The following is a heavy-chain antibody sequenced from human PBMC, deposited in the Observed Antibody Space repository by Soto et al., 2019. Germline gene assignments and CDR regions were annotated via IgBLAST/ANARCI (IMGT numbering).Heavy chain of an antibody. CDR1: GGSSSSYY. CDR2: IYYSGST. V-gene: IGHV4-59*12. D-gene: IGHD3-10*01. Sequence: SETLSLTCTVSGGSSSSYYWSWIRQPPGKGLEWIGYIYYSGSTNYNPSLKSRVTISVDTSKNQFSLKLSSVTAADTAVYYCARGYKPYYYGSGSYYKDHYYGMDVWGQGTTVTVSS. J-gene: IGHJ6*02. CDR3: ARGYKPYYYGSGSYYKDHYYGMDV.